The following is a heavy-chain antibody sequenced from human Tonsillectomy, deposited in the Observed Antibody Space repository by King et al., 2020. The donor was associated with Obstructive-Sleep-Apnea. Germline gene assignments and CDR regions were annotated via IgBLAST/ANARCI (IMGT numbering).Heavy chain of an antibody. CDR3: ARALVWGSYPNDAFDI. V-gene: IGHV3-7*01. D-gene: IGHD3-16*02. CDR1: GFTFSSYW. J-gene: IGHJ3*02. Sequence: VQLVESGGGLVQPGGSLRLSCAASGFTFSSYWMTWVRQAPGKGLEWVANIRQDGSERYYVDSVKGRFTISRDNAKNSLYLQINSLRADDTAVFYCARALVWGSYPNDAFDIWGQGTMVTVSS. CDR2: IRQDGSER.